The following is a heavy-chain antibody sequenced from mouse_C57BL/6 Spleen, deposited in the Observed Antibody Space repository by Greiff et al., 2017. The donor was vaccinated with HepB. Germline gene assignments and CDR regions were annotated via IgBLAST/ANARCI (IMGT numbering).Heavy chain of an antibody. D-gene: IGHD2-12*01. J-gene: IGHJ4*01. V-gene: IGHV5-12*01. CDR1: GFTFSDYY. Sequence: EVQRVESGGGLVQPGGSLKLSCAASGFTFSDYYMYWVRQTPEKRLEWVAYISNGGGSTYYPDTVKGRFTISRDNAKNTLYLQMSRLKSEDTAMYYCARHDDTENAMDYWGQGTSVTVSS. CDR3: ARHDDTENAMDY. CDR2: ISNGGGST.